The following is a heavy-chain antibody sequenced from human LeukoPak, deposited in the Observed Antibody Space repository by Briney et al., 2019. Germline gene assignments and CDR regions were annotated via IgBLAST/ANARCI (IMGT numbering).Heavy chain of an antibody. CDR2: ISSSSTYI. V-gene: IGHV3-21*01. CDR1: GFTFSSYT. CDR3: ARLYDILTGALDY. Sequence: GGSPRLSCVASGFTFSSYTMNWVRQAPGKGLEWVSSISSSSTYIYYADSVKGRFTISRDNAKNLLYLQMNSLRAEDTAVYYCARLYDILTGALDYWGQGTLVTVSS. J-gene: IGHJ4*02. D-gene: IGHD3-9*01.